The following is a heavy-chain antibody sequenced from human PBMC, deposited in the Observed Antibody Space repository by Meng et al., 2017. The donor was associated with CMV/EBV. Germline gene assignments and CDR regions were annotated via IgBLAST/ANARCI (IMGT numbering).Heavy chain of an antibody. CDR2: ISYDGSNK. V-gene: IGHV3-30-3*01. D-gene: IGHD2-2*02. CDR3: ARMDIVVVSAAILVGAFDI. Sequence: GGSLRLSCAASGFTFSSYAMHWVRQAPGKGLEWVAVISYDGSNKYYADSVKGRFTISRDNSKNTLYLQMNSLRAEDTAVYYCARMDIVVVSAAILVGAFDIWGQGTMVTVSS. J-gene: IGHJ3*02. CDR1: GFTFSSYA.